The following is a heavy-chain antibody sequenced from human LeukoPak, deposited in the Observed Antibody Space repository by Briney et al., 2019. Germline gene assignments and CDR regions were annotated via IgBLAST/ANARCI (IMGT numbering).Heavy chain of an antibody. V-gene: IGHV3-23*01. CDR3: AKSSDGSTSFNQ. Sequence: GGSLRLSCAASGFTFSSYAMSWVRQAPGKGLEWVSGISDSGGTTYYVDSVKGRFTISRDNSKNTLYLQINSLRAEDMALYYCAKSSDGSTSFNQWGQGTLVTVSS. D-gene: IGHD2-2*01. CDR1: GFTFSSYA. J-gene: IGHJ4*02. CDR2: ISDSGGTT.